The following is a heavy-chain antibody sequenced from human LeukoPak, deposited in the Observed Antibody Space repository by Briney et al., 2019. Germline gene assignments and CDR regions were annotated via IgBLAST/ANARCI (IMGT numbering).Heavy chain of an antibody. D-gene: IGHD3-22*01. J-gene: IGHJ4*02. CDR2: IKQDGSEK. CDR3: ARDHGSSGYDY. V-gene: IGHV3-7*03. CDR1: GFTFSSYG. Sequence: GGSLRLSCAASGFTFSSYGMHWVRQAPGKGLEWVANIKQDGSEKYYVDSVKGRFTISRDNSKNTLYLQMNSLRAEDTAVYYCARDHGSSGYDYWGQGTLVTVSS.